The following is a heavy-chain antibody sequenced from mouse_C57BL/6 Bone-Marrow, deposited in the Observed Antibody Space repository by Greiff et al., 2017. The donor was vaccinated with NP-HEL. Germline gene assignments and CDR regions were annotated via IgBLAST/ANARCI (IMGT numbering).Heavy chain of an antibody. Sequence: VQLKQSGPELVKPGASVKMSCKASGYTFTDYNMHWVKQSHGKSLEWIGYINPNNGGTSYNQKFKGKATLTVNKSSSTAYMELRSLTSEDSAVYYCARKNYYGRDYFDYWGQGTTLTVSS. V-gene: IGHV1-22*01. CDR2: INPNNGGT. CDR1: GYTFTDYN. J-gene: IGHJ2*01. D-gene: IGHD1-1*01. CDR3: ARKNYYGRDYFDY.